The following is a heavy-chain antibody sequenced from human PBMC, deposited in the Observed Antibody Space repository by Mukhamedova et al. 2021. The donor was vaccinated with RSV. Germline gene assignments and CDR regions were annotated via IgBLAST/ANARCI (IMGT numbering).Heavy chain of an antibody. Sequence: VKGRFTISRDNAKNSLYLQMNSLRTEDTAVYYCVRGHYGLDYWVQGTLVTVSS. CDR3: VRGHYGLDY. V-gene: IGHV3-11*01. D-gene: IGHD4-17*01. J-gene: IGHJ4*02.